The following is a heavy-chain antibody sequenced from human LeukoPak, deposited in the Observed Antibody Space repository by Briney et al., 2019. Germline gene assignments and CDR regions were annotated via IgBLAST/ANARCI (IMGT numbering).Heavy chain of an antibody. D-gene: IGHD5-18*01. V-gene: IGHV4-59*08. Sequence: TASETLSLTCTVSGVSISSYYWSWIRQPPGKGLEWIGYVYYSGTTNYNPSLKSRVTISVDTSKNQFSLKLSSVTAADTAVYYCARVRSYGRLYAFDIWGQGTMVTVSS. CDR2: VYYSGTT. J-gene: IGHJ3*02. CDR3: ARVRSYGRLYAFDI. CDR1: GVSISSYY.